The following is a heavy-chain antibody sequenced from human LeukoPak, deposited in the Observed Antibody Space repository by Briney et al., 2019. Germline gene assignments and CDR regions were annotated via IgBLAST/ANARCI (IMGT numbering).Heavy chain of an antibody. J-gene: IGHJ4*02. CDR1: GYSFTTYW. Sequence: KPGESLKISCKGSGYSFTTYWIAWVRQMPGKGLEWMGVIYPGDSDTRYSPSFQGQVTLSADKSISTAYLQWSSQKASDTAIYYCARALVGAATLSYWGQGTLVTVSS. CDR3: ARALVGAATLSY. CDR2: IYPGDSDT. V-gene: IGHV5-51*01. D-gene: IGHD1-26*01.